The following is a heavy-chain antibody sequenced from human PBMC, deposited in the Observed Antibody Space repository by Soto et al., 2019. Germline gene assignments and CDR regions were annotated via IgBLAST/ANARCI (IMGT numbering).Heavy chain of an antibody. CDR3: ARSLSATEYYFDY. D-gene: IGHD3-10*01. CDR1: GGSISSSSYY. J-gene: IGHJ4*02. Sequence: SKTLSLTCTVSGGSISSSSYYWGWIRQPPGKGLEWIGSIYYSGSTYYNPSLKSRVTISVDTSKNQFSLKLSSVTAADTAVYYCARSLSATEYYFDYWGQGTLVTVSS. V-gene: IGHV4-39*01. CDR2: IYYSGST.